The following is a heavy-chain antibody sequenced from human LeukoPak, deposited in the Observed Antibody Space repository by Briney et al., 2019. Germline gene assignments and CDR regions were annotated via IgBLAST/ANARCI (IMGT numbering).Heavy chain of an antibody. D-gene: IGHD2-15*01. CDR2: IYHSGST. Sequence: SGTLSLTCAVSGGSISSSNWWSWVRQPRGKGLEWIGEIYHSGSTNYNPSLKSRVTISVDKSKNQFSLKLSSVTAADTAVYYCARDILLGYCSGGSCYSIYYYYGMDVWGQGTTVTVSS. V-gene: IGHV4-4*02. CDR3: ARDILLGYCSGGSCYSIYYYYGMDV. J-gene: IGHJ6*02. CDR1: GGSISSSNW.